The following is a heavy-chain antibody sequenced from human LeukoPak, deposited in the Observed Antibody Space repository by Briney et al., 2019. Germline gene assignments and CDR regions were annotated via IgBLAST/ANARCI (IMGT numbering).Heavy chain of an antibody. CDR2: ISGSGVTT. D-gene: IGHD3-16*01. V-gene: IGHV3-23*01. J-gene: IGHJ4*02. CDR3: ARSVFGDYSIDY. Sequence: EGSLRLSCAASGFTFSSYAMSWVRQAPGKGLEWVSAISGSGVTTYYADSVKGRFTISRDNSKNTLYLQMNSLRAEDTAVYYCARSVFGDYSIDYWGQGTLVTVSS. CDR1: GFTFSSYA.